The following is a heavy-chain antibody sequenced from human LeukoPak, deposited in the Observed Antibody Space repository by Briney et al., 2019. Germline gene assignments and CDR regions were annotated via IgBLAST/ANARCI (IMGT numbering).Heavy chain of an antibody. D-gene: IGHD1-26*01. CDR2: INSDGSST. V-gene: IGHV3-74*01. CDR3: ARANPSGSYSWLVY. CDR1: GFTFSSYW. J-gene: IGHJ4*02. Sequence: RGSLRLSCAASGFTFSSYWMHWVRQAPGKGLVWVSRINSDGSSTSYADSVKGRFTISRDNAKNTLYLQMNSLRAEDTAVYYCARANPSGSYSWLVYWGQGTLVTVSS.